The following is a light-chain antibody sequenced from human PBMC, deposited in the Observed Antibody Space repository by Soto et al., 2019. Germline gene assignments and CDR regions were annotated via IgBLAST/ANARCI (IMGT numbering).Light chain of an antibody. Sequence: QSALTQPASVSASPGQTITISCTGTSSDVGGYNYVSWYQQHPGKAPKLIIYDISKRPSGVSNRFSGSKSGNTASLTISGLQAGDEADYYCISYKSSRNLGVFGGGTKLTVL. J-gene: IGLJ2*01. CDR3: ISYKSSRNLGV. CDR2: DIS. CDR1: SSDVGGYNY. V-gene: IGLV2-14*01.